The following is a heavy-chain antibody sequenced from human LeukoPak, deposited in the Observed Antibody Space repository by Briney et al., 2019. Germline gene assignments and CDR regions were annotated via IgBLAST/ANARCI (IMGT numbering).Heavy chain of an antibody. CDR2: ITSGSSYI. CDR3: ARKPGSSGWYYDS. D-gene: IGHD6-19*01. CDR1: GFTFNFFS. J-gene: IGHJ4*02. V-gene: IGHV3-21*01. Sequence: GGSLRLSCVASGFTFNFFSMSWVRQAPGKGLEWVASITSGSSYIYIADSVKGRFTLSRDNARNSLSLHMTSLRVEDTAVYFCARKPGSSGWYYDSWGPGTLVSVSS.